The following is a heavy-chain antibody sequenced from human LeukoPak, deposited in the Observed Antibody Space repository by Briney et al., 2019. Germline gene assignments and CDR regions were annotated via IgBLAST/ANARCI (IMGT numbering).Heavy chain of an antibody. V-gene: IGHV4-61*02. CDR3: ARDGYSRYYYYMDV. CDR1: GGSISSGSYY. J-gene: IGHJ6*03. Sequence: SETLSLTCTVSGGSISSGSYYWSWIRQPAGKGLEWIGRIYTSGSTNYNPSLKSRVTISVDTSKNQFSLKLSSVTAADTAVYYCARDGYSRYYYYMDVWGKGTTVTVSS. D-gene: IGHD5-18*01. CDR2: IYTSGST.